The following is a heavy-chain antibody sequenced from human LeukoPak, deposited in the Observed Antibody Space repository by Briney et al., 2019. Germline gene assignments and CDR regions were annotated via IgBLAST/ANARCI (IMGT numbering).Heavy chain of an antibody. V-gene: IGHV3-49*03. CDR2: IRSNAYGGTT. Sequence: GGSLRLSCTASGFTFGDYSITWFRQAPGKGLEWVGFIRSNAYGGTTEYAASVKGRFTVSRDDSKSIAYLQMNSLKTEDTAVYFCTPGGTDRFYYYYLDVWGKGTTVTVSS. CDR3: TPGGTDRFYYYYLDV. D-gene: IGHD2-8*02. CDR1: GFTFGDYS. J-gene: IGHJ6*03.